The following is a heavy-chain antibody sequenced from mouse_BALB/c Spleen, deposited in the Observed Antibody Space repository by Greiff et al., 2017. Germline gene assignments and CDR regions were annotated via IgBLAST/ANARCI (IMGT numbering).Heavy chain of an antibody. CDR2: ISYSGST. J-gene: IGHJ3*01. CDR3: ARGGLRGFAY. CDR1: GYSITSYYA. Sequence: EVKLVESGPGLVKPSQSLSLTCTVTGYSITSYYAWNWIRQFPGNKLGWVGYISYSGSTSYNPSLKSRISITRDTSKNQFFLQLNSVTTEDTATYYCARGGLRGFAYWGQGTLVTVSA. V-gene: IGHV3-2*02. D-gene: IGHD2-4*01.